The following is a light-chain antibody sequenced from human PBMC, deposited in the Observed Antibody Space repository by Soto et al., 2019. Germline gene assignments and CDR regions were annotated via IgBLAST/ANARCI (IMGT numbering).Light chain of an antibody. CDR1: SSDVGGYNY. Sequence: QPVLTQPASVSGSPGQSITISCTGTSSDVGGYNYVSWYQQHPGKAPKLMIYEVSNRPSGVSNRFSGSKSSNTASLTISGLQAEDEADYYCSSYISSSIYVFGTGTKLTVL. CDR3: SSYISSSIYV. CDR2: EVS. J-gene: IGLJ1*01. V-gene: IGLV2-14*01.